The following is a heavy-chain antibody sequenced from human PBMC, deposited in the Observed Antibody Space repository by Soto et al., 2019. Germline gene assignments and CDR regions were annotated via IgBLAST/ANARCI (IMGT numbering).Heavy chain of an antibody. D-gene: IGHD6-13*01. CDR2: INHRGNT. J-gene: IGHJ6*02. V-gene: IGHV4-34*01. Sequence: SETLSLTCAVYGGSFIAYYCIFIRHPPCKGLEWIVEINHRGNTYYSPSLQSRVTISLDTAKNHFSLNLRSVTAADTAVYYCARHGAYSTSVYYYYGMDVWGQGTTVTVSS. CDR3: ARHGAYSTSVYYYYGMDV. CDR1: GGSFIAYY.